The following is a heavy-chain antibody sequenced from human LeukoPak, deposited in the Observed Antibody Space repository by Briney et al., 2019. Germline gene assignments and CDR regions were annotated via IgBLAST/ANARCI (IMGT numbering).Heavy chain of an antibody. Sequence: GGSLRLSCAASGFTLSSHGMHWVHQAPGKGLEWVAGMWYDGSKEDYADSVKGRFTISRDMSKNTLNLQMSSLRVEDTAMFYCARDLSFGSLDFRGQGTLVTVSS. CDR2: MWYDGSKE. CDR1: GFTLSSHG. CDR3: ARDLSFGSLDF. V-gene: IGHV3-33*01. D-gene: IGHD1-26*01. J-gene: IGHJ4*02.